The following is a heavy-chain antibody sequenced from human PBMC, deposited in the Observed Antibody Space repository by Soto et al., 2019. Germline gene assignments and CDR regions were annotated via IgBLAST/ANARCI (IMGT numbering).Heavy chain of an antibody. Sequence: GGSLRLSCAASGFTLSNAWMSWVRHAPGKGREWVGRIRSKTAGRTTDYAAPVKGRLTISRDDSKDTLYLKMNSLKTYDKAVSYRTTDLVGGYVPGYYYGMDVWGQGTTVTVSS. CDR3: TTDLVGGYVPGYYYGMDV. V-gene: IGHV3-15*01. J-gene: IGHJ6*02. CDR1: GFTLSNAW. D-gene: IGHD3-10*02. CDR2: IRSKTAGRTT.